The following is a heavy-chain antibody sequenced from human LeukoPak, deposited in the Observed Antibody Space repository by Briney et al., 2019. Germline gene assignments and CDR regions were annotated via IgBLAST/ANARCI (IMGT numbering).Heavy chain of an antibody. J-gene: IGHJ5*02. V-gene: IGHV1-46*01. Sequence: GASVKVSCKASGYSFTSYYMHWVRQAPGQGLEWMGIINPSDSSTSYAQKFQGRVTMTRDTSTSTVYIELSSLRSEDTAVYYCARGGVAKLGPLDLWGQGTLVTVSS. CDR3: ARGGVAKLGPLDL. CDR1: GYSFTSYY. CDR2: INPSDSST. D-gene: IGHD7-27*01.